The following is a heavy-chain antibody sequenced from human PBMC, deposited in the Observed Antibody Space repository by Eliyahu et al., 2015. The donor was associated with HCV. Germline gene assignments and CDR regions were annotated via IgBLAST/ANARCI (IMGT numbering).Heavy chain of an antibody. D-gene: IGHD3-22*01. V-gene: IGHV4-39*01. CDR1: GXXISSXSYY. CDR3: ATGPSFYYDPLF. CDR2: IYYSGTT. Sequence: QLHLQKSGPRLVKPSETLXLTCTVSGXXISSXSYYWGWIRXPPGKGLEWLGNIYYSGTTYYNESLKXRVTISIDTSKNQFSLKLTSVTASDTAVYYCATGPSFYYDPLFWGQGTMVTVSS. J-gene: IGHJ3*01.